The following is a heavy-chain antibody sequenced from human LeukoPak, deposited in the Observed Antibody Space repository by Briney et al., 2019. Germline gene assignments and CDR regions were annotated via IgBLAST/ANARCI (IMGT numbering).Heavy chain of an antibody. CDR3: AREAVTDAGSNY. D-gene: IGHD3-10*01. J-gene: IGHJ4*02. Sequence: GGSLRLSCAASGFTSSSYAMSWVRQAPGKGLEWVSYISSSGSTIYYADSVKGRFTISRDNAKNSLYLQMNSLRAEDTAVYYCAREAVTDAGSNYWGQGTLVTVSS. V-gene: IGHV3-48*03. CDR1: GFTSSSYA. CDR2: ISSSGSTI.